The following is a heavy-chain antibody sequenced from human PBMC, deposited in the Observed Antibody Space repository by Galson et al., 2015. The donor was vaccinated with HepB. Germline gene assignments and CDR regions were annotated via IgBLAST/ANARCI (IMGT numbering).Heavy chain of an antibody. CDR3: ARDAIGSSSYFDY. J-gene: IGHJ4*02. CDR2: ISYDGSNK. D-gene: IGHD6-6*01. Sequence: SLRLSCAASGFTFSSYAMHWVRQAPGKGLEWVAVISYDGSNKYYADFVKGRFTISRDHSKNTLYLQMNSLRAEDTAVYYCARDAIGSSSYFDYWGQGTLVTVSS. CDR1: GFTFSSYA. V-gene: IGHV3-30-3*01.